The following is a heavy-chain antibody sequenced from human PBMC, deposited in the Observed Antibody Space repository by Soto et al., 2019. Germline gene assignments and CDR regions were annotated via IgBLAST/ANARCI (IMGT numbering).Heavy chain of an antibody. CDR1: GRSISSYY. V-gene: IGHV4-59*01. CDR3: ARVIDGVAIDY. J-gene: IGHJ4*02. D-gene: IGHD3-3*01. Sequence: PSETLSLTCTVSGRSISSYYWSWIRQPPGKGLEWIGYIYYSGSTNYNPSLKSRVTISVDTSKNQFSLKLSSVTAADTAGYYCARVIDGVAIDYWGQGTLVTVSS. CDR2: IYYSGST.